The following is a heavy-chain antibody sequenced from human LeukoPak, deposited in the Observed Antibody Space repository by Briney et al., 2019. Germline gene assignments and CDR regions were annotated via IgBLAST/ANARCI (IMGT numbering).Heavy chain of an antibody. CDR3: ARDFNYGGRGGFAFDI. J-gene: IGHJ3*02. CDR2: INPNSGGT. CDR1: GYTFTGYY. D-gene: IGHD4-23*01. V-gene: IGHV1-2*02. Sequence: GASVKVSCKASGYTFTGYYMHWVRQAPGQGLEWMGWINPNSGGTNYAQKFQGRVTMTRDTSISTAYMELSRLRSDDTAVYYCARDFNYGGRGGFAFDIWGQGTMVTVSS.